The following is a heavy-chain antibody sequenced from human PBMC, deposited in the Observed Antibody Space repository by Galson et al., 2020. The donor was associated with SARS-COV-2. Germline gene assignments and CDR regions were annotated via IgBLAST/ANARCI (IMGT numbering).Heavy chain of an antibody. CDR3: ARHRTLSGIGDAFDI. J-gene: IGHJ3*02. V-gene: IGHV4-39*07. CDR1: GGSISSSSYY. CDR2: IYYSGST. Sequence: SETLSLTCTVSGGSISSSSYYWGWIRQPPGKGLEWIGCIYYSGSTYYNPSLKSRVTISVDTSKNQFSLKLSSVTAADTAVYYCARHRTLSGIGDAFDIWGQGTMVTVSS. D-gene: IGHD2-2*01.